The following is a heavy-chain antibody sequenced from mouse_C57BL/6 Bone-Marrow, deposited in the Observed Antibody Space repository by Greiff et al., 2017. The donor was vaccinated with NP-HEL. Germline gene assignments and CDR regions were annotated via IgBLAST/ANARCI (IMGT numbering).Heavy chain of an antibody. J-gene: IGHJ4*01. CDR1: GYSITSGYY. V-gene: IGHV3-6*01. CDR2: ISYDGSN. CDR3: AREDY. Sequence: EVQLQESGPGLVKPSQSLSLTCSVTGYSITSGYYWNWIRQFPGNKLEWMGYISYDGSNNYNPSLKNRISITRDTSNNQFFLKLNSVTTEDTATYYCAREDYWGQGTSVTVSS.